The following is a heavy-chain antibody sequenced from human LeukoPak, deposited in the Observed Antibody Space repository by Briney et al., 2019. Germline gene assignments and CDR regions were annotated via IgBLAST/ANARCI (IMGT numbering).Heavy chain of an antibody. V-gene: IGHV3-53*01. CDR1: GFTVSSNY. CDR3: ARAVKAPYYYYHMDV. J-gene: IGHJ6*03. CDR2: IYSGGST. Sequence: GGSLRLSCAASGFTVSSNYMSWVRQAPGKGLEWVSVIYSGGSTYYADSVKGRFTISRDNSKNTLYLQMNSLRAEDTAVYYCARAVKAPYYYYHMDVWGKGTTVTISS.